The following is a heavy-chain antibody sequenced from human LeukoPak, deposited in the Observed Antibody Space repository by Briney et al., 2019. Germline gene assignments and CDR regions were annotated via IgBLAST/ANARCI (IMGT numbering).Heavy chain of an antibody. CDR1: GFTFSSYA. CDR2: IYYSGST. Sequence: LRLSCAASGFTFSSYAMTWVRQPPGKGLEWIGYIYYSGSTYYNPSLKSRVTISVDTSKNQFSLKLSSVTAADTAVYYCASELERRGMAFDIWGQGTMVTVSS. CDR3: ASELERRGMAFDI. V-gene: IGHV4-30-4*08. J-gene: IGHJ3*02. D-gene: IGHD1-1*01.